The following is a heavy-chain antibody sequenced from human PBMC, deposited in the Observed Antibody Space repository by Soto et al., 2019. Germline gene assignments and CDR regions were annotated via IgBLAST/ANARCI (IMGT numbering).Heavy chain of an antibody. J-gene: IGHJ4*02. V-gene: IGHV2-5*02. CDR3: AHVYYDILTGYYTPIAFDY. CDR2: IYWDDDK. D-gene: IGHD3-9*01. CDR1: GFSLSTSGVG. Sequence: QITLKESGPTLVKPTQTLTLTCTFSGFSLSTSGVGVGWIRQPPGKALEWLALIYWDDDKRYSPSLKSRLTITKDTSKNQVVLTITNMDPVDTATYYCAHVYYDILTGYYTPIAFDYWGQGTLVTVSS.